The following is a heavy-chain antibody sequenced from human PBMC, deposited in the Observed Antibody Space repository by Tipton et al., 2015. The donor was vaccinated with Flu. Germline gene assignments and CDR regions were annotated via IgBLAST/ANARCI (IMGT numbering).Heavy chain of an antibody. D-gene: IGHD6-19*01. J-gene: IGHJ4*02. CDR3: VRHYFSSTGWYYFES. Sequence: TLSLTCSVSGDSITNNLFYWGRIRQPPGRGLEWIGSIFYSGSTFYNASLKSRVNVDVDTSNNQFSLRLSSMTAADTAVYYCVRHYFSSTGWYYFESWGQGTLVTVSS. CDR1: GDSITNNLFY. CDR2: IFYSGST. V-gene: IGHV4-39*01.